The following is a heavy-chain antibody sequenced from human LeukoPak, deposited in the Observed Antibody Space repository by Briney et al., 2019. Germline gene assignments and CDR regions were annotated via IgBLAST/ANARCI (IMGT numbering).Heavy chain of an antibody. CDR2: IYYSGST. CDR1: GGSISSSSYY. CDR3: ARTISSSWVDY. D-gene: IGHD6-13*01. Sequence: SETLSLTCTVSGGSISSSSYYWGWIRQPPGKGLEWTGSIYYSGSTYYNPSLKSRVTISVDTSKNQFSLKLSSVTAADTAVYYCARTISSSWVDYWGQGTLVTVSS. V-gene: IGHV4-39*01. J-gene: IGHJ4*02.